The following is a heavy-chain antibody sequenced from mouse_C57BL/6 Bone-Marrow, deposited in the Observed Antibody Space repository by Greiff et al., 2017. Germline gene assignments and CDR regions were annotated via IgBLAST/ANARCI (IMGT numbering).Heavy chain of an antibody. D-gene: IGHD2-3*01. CDR1: GYTFTSYW. Sequence: QVQLQQPGAELVKPGASVKLSCKASGYTFTSYWMQWVKQRPGQGLEWIGEIDPSDSYTNYNQKFKGKATLTVDTSSSTAYMQLSSLTSEDSAVYYCARDGYYDWFADWGKGTLVTVSA. CDR2: IDPSDSYT. V-gene: IGHV1-50*01. CDR3: ARDGYYDWFAD. J-gene: IGHJ3*01.